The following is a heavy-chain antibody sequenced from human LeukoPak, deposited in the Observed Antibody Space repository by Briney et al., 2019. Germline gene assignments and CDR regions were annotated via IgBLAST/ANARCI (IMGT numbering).Heavy chain of an antibody. CDR2: ISSNGGST. CDR3: AKEGVWGITMVRGVTGNGMDV. V-gene: IGHV3-64*04. Sequence: GGSLRLSCSASGFTFSTYAMHWVRQAPGKGLEYVSAISSNGGSTYYADSVKGRFTISRDNSKNTLYLQMNSLRAEDTAVYYCAKEGVWGITMVRGVTGNGMDVWGQGTTVTVSS. CDR1: GFTFSTYA. D-gene: IGHD3-10*01. J-gene: IGHJ6*02.